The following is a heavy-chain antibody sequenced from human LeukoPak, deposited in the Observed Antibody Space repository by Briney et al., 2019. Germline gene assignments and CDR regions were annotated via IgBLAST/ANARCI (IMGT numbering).Heavy chain of an antibody. Sequence: GSLRLSCAASGFPFSSSAMGWVRQAPGKGLEWIGYIYYSGSTNYNPSLKSRVTISVDTSKNQFSLKLSSVTAADTAVYYCARLDSSGYFLFDYWGQGTLVTVSS. J-gene: IGHJ4*02. D-gene: IGHD3-22*01. CDR2: IYYSGST. CDR1: GFPFSSSA. V-gene: IGHV4-59*01. CDR3: ARLDSSGYFLFDY.